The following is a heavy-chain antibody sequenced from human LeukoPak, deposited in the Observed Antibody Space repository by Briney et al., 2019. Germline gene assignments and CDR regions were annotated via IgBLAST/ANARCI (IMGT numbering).Heavy chain of an antibody. CDR3: ARGGATPMVLSY. V-gene: IGHV4-34*01. Sequence: SETPSLTCAAYGASFSGYYWSWLRQPPGKGLERIGEINHSGRTNYNPSLKSRVTISADTSKNQFSLKLSSVTAADTAVYYCARGGATPMVLSYWGQGTLVTVSS. CDR1: GASFSGYY. CDR2: INHSGRT. D-gene: IGHD5-18*01. J-gene: IGHJ4*02.